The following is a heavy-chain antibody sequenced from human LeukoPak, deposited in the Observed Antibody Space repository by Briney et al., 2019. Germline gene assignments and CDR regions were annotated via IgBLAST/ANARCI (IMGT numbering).Heavy chain of an antibody. CDR3: ARGDIAAAGT. V-gene: IGHV3-21*01. J-gene: IGHJ4*02. CDR1: GFTFSSYS. D-gene: IGHD6-13*01. Sequence: PGGSLRLSRAASGFTFSSYSMNWVRQAPGKGLEWVSSISSSSSYIYYADSVKGRFTISRDNAKNSLYLQMNSLRAEDTAVYYCARGDIAAAGTWGQGTLVTLSS. CDR2: ISSSSSYI.